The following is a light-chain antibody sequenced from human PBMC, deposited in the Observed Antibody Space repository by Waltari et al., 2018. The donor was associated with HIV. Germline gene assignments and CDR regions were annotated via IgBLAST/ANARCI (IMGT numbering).Light chain of an antibody. CDR2: SNN. J-gene: IGLJ1*01. Sequence: QSVLTQPPSASGTPGQTVIISCSGSSPKLGSNSVNWYQHLPGTAPKLLIYSNNQRPSGVPDRFSGSKSGTSASLAISGLQSEDEADYYCAAWDDSLNGPGYVFGAGTRVTVL. CDR1: SPKLGSNS. V-gene: IGLV1-44*01. CDR3: AAWDDSLNGPGYV.